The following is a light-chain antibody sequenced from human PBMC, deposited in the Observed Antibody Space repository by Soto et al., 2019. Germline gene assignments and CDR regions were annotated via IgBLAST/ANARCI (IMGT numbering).Light chain of an antibody. Sequence: QSVLTQPPSVSAAPGQNVAISCSGGSSNIGKNFVSWYQQVPGAAPKVLIYENDKRLSGIPDRFSGSRSGTSVTLAIAGLQTGDEADYYCASWDSSLCGVVFGGGTKVTVL. J-gene: IGLJ3*02. CDR1: SSNIGKNF. CDR2: END. V-gene: IGLV1-51*02. CDR3: ASWDSSLCGVV.